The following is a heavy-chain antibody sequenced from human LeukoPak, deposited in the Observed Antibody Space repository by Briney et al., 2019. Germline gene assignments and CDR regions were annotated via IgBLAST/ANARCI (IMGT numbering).Heavy chain of an antibody. CDR3: ARLLVYGSGAEAFDY. D-gene: IGHD3-10*01. CDR1: GFTFSTFA. Sequence: GGSLRLSCEASGFTFSTFAMIWVRQPPGKGLEWVSRIFPSGGEIHYAGSVRGRFTISRDNSTSTLSLQMNSLRAEDTAVYYCARLLVYGSGAEAFDYWGQGALVTVSS. V-gene: IGHV3-23*01. J-gene: IGHJ4*02. CDR2: IFPSGGEI.